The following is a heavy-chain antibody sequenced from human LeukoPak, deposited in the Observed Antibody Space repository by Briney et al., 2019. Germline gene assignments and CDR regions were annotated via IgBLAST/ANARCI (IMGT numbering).Heavy chain of an antibody. CDR3: ARGSRPVYNLLTGKRYFDY. Sequence: ASVKVSCKASGYTFTSYGISWGRQAPGQGLEWMGWISAYNGNTNYAQKLQGRVTMTTDTSTSTVYMELSSLRSEDTAVYYCARGSRPVYNLLTGKRYFDYWGQGTLLTVSS. J-gene: IGHJ4*02. V-gene: IGHV1-18*01. CDR1: GYTFTSYG. CDR2: ISAYNGNT. D-gene: IGHD3-9*01.